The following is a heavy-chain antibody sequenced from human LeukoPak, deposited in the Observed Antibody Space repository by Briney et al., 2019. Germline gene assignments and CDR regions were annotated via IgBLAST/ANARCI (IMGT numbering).Heavy chain of an antibody. J-gene: IGHJ4*02. CDR1: GFTFGDYA. Sequence: GGSLRLSCTASGFTFGDYAMSWVRQAPGMGLEWVGFIRTKAYGGTTEYAASVKGRFTISRDDSKRIAYLQMNSLKTEDTAVYYCTRDRGYSYGYSDYWGQGTLVTVSS. V-gene: IGHV3-49*04. CDR2: IRTKAYGGTT. D-gene: IGHD5-18*01. CDR3: TRDRGYSYGYSDY.